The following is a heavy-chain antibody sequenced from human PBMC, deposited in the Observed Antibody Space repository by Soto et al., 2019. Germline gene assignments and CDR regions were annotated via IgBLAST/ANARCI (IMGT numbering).Heavy chain of an antibody. J-gene: IGHJ4*02. CDR1: GFTFSSYG. CDR3: ASGTTVVPIDY. Sequence: PGGSLRLSCAASGFTFSSYGMHWVRQAPGKGLEWVAVIWYDGSNKYYADSVKGRFTISRDNSKNTLYLQMNSLRAEDTAVYYCASGTTVVPIDYWGQGTLVTVSS. V-gene: IGHV3-33*01. CDR2: IWYDGSNK. D-gene: IGHD4-17*01.